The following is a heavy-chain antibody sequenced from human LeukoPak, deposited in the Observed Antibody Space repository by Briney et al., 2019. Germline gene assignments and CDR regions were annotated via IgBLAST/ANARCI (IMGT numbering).Heavy chain of an antibody. CDR3: ASPTVAGTPYFDY. Sequence: GGSLRLSCAASGFTFSSYAMHWVRQAPGKGLEWVAVISYDGSNKYYADSVKGRFTISRDNSKNTLYLQMNSLRAEDTAVYYCASPTVAGTPYFDYWGQGTLATVSS. V-gene: IGHV3-30*04. D-gene: IGHD6-19*01. CDR1: GFTFSSYA. CDR2: ISYDGSNK. J-gene: IGHJ4*02.